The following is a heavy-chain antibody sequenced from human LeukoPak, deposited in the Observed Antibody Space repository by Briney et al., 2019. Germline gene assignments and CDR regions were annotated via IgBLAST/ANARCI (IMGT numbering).Heavy chain of an antibody. CDR2: IYYSGSI. J-gene: IGHJ4*02. V-gene: IGHV4-59*01. D-gene: IGHD2-21*01. CDR1: GGSISSYY. Sequence: SETLSLTCTVSGGSISSYYWSWIRQPPGKGLEWIGYIYYSGSINYNPSLKSRVTISVDTSKNQFSLKLNSVTAADTAVYYCARGGDTFDYWGQGTLVTVSS. CDR3: ARGGDTFDY.